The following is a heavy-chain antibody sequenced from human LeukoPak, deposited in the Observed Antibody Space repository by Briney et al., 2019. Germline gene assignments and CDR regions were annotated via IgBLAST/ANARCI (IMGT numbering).Heavy chain of an antibody. CDR1: GFTFSSYA. CDR3: AKCITVAGTSENNWFDP. J-gene: IGHJ5*02. Sequence: GGSLRLSCAASGFTFSSYAMSWVRQAPGKGLEWVSAISGSGGSTYYADSVKGRFTISRDNSKNTLYLQMNSLRAEDTAVYYCAKCITVAGTSENNWFDPWGQGTLVTVSS. D-gene: IGHD6-19*01. CDR2: ISGSGGST. V-gene: IGHV3-23*01.